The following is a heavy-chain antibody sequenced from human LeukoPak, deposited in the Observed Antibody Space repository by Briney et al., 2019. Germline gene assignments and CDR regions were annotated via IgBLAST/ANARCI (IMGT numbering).Heavy chain of an antibody. CDR1: GYTXNTYG. V-gene: IGHV1-18*01. CDR2: ISSSTGNT. J-gene: IGHJ4*02. D-gene: IGHD2-2*01. Sequence: ASVKVSCKASGYTXNTYGISWVRQAPGQGLEWMGWISSSTGNTKYAQNIQGRVTMTTDTSTSTAYLELRNLRSDDTAVYYCARLPLGYCSSTSCLDWGQGTLVTVSS. CDR3: ARLPLGYCSSTSCLD.